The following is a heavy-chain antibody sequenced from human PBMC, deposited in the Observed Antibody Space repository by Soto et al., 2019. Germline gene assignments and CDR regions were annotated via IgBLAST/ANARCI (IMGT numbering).Heavy chain of an antibody. J-gene: IGHJ5*02. D-gene: IGHD3-3*02. CDR1: GCPIRTRRYY. V-gene: IGHV4-39*01. Sequence: PSDPLSPTYSPSGCPIRTRRYYRRWPRQPRGQGLEWIGSIYYSGSTYYNPSLKSRVTISVDTSKNQFSLKLSSVTAADTAVYYCASPKIAFYNWFDPWGQGTLVTVSS. CDR3: ASPKIAFYNWFDP. CDR2: IYYSGST.